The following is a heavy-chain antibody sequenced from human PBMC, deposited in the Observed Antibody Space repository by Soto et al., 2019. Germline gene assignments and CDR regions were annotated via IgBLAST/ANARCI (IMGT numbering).Heavy chain of an antibody. J-gene: IGHJ4*02. V-gene: IGHV3-30-3*01. Sequence: GGSLRLSCAASGLTFSRYTMHWVRQAPGKGLEWVAVISYDGNNKYYADSVKGRFTISRDNSKNTLSLQMNSLRPEDTAVYYCERFRSERPFDYWGQGTLVTVSS. CDR3: ERFRSERPFDY. CDR1: GLTFSRYT. CDR2: ISYDGNNK.